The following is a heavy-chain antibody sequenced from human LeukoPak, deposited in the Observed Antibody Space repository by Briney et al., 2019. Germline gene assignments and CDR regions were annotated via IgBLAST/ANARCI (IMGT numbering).Heavy chain of an antibody. CDR3: ARGLYCSSTSGYYGSEH. J-gene: IGHJ4*02. D-gene: IGHD2-2*01. Sequence: ASVTDSFKATGYTLTGYYLHWVRPAPGKGLEWMGRINSNSGGTNYVQEFQGGVTLTRDTSISTADMEMNRLRSDDKAVYYCARGLYCSSTSGYYGSEHWGQGTLVTVSS. V-gene: IGHV1-2*06. CDR2: INSNSGGT. CDR1: GYTLTGYY.